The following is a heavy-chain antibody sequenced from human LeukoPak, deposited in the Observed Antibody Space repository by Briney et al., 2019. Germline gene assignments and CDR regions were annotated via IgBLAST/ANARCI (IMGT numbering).Heavy chain of an antibody. J-gene: IGHJ6*02. V-gene: IGHV3-21*01. CDR1: GFTFSSYS. CDR2: ISSSSSYI. D-gene: IGHD3-22*01. Sequence: GGSLRLSCAASGFTFSSYSMNWVRQAPGKGLEWVSSISSSSSYIYYADSVKGRFTISRDNAKNSLYLQMNSLRAEDTAVYYCARVDSSGHYYLNYYYYGMDVWGQGTTVTVSS. CDR3: ARVDSSGHYYLNYYYYGMDV.